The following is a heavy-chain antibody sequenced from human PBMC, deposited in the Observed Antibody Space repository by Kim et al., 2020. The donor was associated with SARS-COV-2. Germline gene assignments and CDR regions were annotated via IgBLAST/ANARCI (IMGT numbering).Heavy chain of an antibody. CDR1: GFTFSSYS. CDR2: ISSSSYI. V-gene: IGHV3-21*01. J-gene: IGHJ6*02. D-gene: IGHD3-10*01. CDR3: ARERGFGESYPKHATNYYYYGMEV. Sequence: GGSLRLSCAASGFTFSSYSMNWVRQAPGKGLEWVSSISSSSYIYYADSVKGRFTISRDNAKNSLYLQMNSLRAEHTAVYYCARERGFGESYPKHATNYYYYGMEVWGHGTTITVSS.